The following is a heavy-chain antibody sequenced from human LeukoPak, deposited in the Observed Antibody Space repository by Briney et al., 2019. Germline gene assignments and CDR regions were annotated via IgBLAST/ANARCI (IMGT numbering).Heavy chain of an antibody. CDR1: GFTFSSYD. CDR3: AKSPYYYYYMDV. J-gene: IGHJ6*03. Sequence: GGSLRLSCAASGFTFSSYDMHWVRQAPGKGLEWVAVISYDGSNKYYADSVKGRFTISRDNSKNTLYLQMNSLRAEDTAVYYCAKSPYYYYYMDVWGKGTTVTVSS. V-gene: IGHV3-30*18. CDR2: ISYDGSNK.